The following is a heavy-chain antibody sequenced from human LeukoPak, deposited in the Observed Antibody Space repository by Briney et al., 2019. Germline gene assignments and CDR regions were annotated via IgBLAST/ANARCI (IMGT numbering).Heavy chain of an antibody. D-gene: IGHD3-10*01. V-gene: IGHV4-39*01. CDR1: GASISGSGYY. CDR3: ARPTHGSGNDAFDI. J-gene: IGHJ3*02. CDR2: IYYSGST. Sequence: SSETLPLTCAVSGASISGSGYYLGWIRQPPGKGLEWIGSIYYSGSTYYNPSLKSRVTISVDTSKNQFSLKLSSVTAADTAVYYCARPTHGSGNDAFDIWGQGTMVTVSS.